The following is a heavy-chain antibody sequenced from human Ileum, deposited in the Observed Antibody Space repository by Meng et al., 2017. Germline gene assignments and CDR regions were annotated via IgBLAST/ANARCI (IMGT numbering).Heavy chain of an antibody. CDR1: GGSVTSSSCD. D-gene: IGHD2-2*01. CDR2: ITYTGNS. J-gene: IGHJ5*02. CDR3: AGQPTSSGAGYSWFDP. V-gene: IGHV4-39*01. Sequence: QLQLQVSGPGLVKPHETLSLTCIVSGGSVTSSSCDWGWIRQPPGKGLEWIGGITYTGNSYTTPSLKTRLNTSLDTSKNQFSLRLNSLTAADTAVYYCAGQPTSSGAGYSWFDPWGQGILVTVSS.